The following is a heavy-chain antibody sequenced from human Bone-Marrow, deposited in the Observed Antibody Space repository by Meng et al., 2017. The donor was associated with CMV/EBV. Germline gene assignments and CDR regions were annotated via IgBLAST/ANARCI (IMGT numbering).Heavy chain of an antibody. Sequence: GESLKISCAASGFTFSSYGMHWVRQAPGKGLEWVAVIWYDGSNKYYADPVKGRFTISRDNSKNTLYLQMNSLRAEDTAVYYCAKDTNGNLDYWGQGTLVTVSS. D-gene: IGHD4-23*01. CDR3: AKDTNGNLDY. J-gene: IGHJ4*02. CDR1: GFTFSSYG. V-gene: IGHV3-33*06. CDR2: IWYDGSNK.